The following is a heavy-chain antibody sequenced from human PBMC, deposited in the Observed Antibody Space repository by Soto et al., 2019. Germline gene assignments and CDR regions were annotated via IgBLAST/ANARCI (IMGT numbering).Heavy chain of an antibody. Sequence: EVQLVESGGGLVQPGGSLRLSCAASGFTFSSYGINWVRQAPGKGLEWVSYISSTDSTPYYADSVKGRFTISRENAKNALYVQMNSLRAEDTAVYYCTIWGYDNDFWGQGTLVTVSS. D-gene: IGHD5-12*01. CDR1: GFTFSSYG. CDR2: ISSTDSTP. CDR3: TIWGYDNDF. J-gene: IGHJ4*02. V-gene: IGHV3-48*01.